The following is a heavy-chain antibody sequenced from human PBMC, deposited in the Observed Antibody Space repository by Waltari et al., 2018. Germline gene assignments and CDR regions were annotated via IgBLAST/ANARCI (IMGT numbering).Heavy chain of an antibody. V-gene: IGHV1-2*06. D-gene: IGHD3-3*01. CDR2: INPNSGGT. J-gene: IGHJ4*02. CDR3: ARGGPAIFGVLITKRFDY. Sequence: QVQLVQSGAEVQKPGASVKVYCKASEYSFPDYYMHWLRQAPGQGLEWKGRINPNSGGTNYTQKFQGRVNMTRDTSISTAYMELSRLRSDDTAVYYCARGGPAIFGVLITKRFDYWGQGTLVTVSS. CDR1: EYSFPDYY.